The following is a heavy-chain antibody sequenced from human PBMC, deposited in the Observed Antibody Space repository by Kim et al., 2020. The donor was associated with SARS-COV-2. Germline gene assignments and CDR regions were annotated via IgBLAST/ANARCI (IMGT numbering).Heavy chain of an antibody. CDR1: GGTFSSYA. J-gene: IGHJ6*03. V-gene: IGHV1-69*04. Sequence: SVKVSCKASGGTFSSYAISWVRQAPGQGLEWMGRIIPILGIANYAQKFQGRVTITADKSTSTAYMELSSLRSEDTAVYYCASGVQGYYYYMDVWGKGTTVTVSS. CDR2: IIPILGIA. D-gene: IGHD3-10*01. CDR3: ASGVQGYYYYMDV.